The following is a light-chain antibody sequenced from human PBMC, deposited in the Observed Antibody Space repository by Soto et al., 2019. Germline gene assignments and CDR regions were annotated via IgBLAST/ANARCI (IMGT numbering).Light chain of an antibody. CDR3: QQYGGSPGT. CDR1: QSVSSY. Sequence: EIVLTQSPGTLSLSPGERATLSCRASQSVSSYLAWYQQKPGQAPRLLISGASSRATGIPDRFSGSGSGTDFTLTISTLEPEDFVVYYCQQYGGSPGTFGGGTKVEIK. V-gene: IGKV3-20*01. CDR2: GAS. J-gene: IGKJ4*01.